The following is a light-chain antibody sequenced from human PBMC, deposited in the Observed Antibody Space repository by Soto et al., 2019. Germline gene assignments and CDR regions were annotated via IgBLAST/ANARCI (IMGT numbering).Light chain of an antibody. V-gene: IGKV3-11*01. CDR2: DAS. CDR3: QQRSNWPPSIT. Sequence: EIVLRQSPATLSLSRGERASLSCRASRSVSSYLAWYQQKPGQAPRLLIYDASNRATGIPARFSGSGSGTDFTLTISSLEPEDFAVYYCQQRSNWPPSITLGQGTRLEIK. CDR1: RSVSSY. J-gene: IGKJ5*01.